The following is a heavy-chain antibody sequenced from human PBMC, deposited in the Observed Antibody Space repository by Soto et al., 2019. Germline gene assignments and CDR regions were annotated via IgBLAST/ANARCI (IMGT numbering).Heavy chain of an antibody. Sequence: GESLKISCKGSGYSFTSYWIGWVRQMPGKGLEWMGIIYPGDSDTRYSPSFQGQVTISADKSISTAYLQWSSLKASDTAMYYCXXLNGESWLYCSSTSCYESQRDYYGMDVWGQGTKVTVSS. CDR2: IYPGDSDT. CDR3: XXLNGESWLYCSSTSCYESQRDYYGMDV. J-gene: IGHJ6*02. D-gene: IGHD2-2*01. V-gene: IGHV5-51*01. CDR1: GYSFTSYW.